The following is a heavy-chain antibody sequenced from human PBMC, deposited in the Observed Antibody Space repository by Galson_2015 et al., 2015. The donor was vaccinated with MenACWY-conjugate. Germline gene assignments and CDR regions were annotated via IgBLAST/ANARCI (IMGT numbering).Heavy chain of an antibody. CDR3: ARDNNWSFDS. J-gene: IGHJ4*02. CDR2: IKAEGSFS. V-gene: IGHV3-74*01. Sequence: SLRLSCAASGFTFNNYWMHWVRQPPGKGLEWISYIKAEGSFSNYADSVKGRFTISTDNAKNMVYLQMDGLGDEDTAVYFCARDNNWSFDSWGQGTLLTVSS. CDR1: GFTFNNYW. D-gene: IGHD1-1*01.